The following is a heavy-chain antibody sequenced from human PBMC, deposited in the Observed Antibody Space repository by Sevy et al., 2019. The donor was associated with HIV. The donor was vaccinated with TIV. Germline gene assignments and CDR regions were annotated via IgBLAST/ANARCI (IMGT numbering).Heavy chain of an antibody. V-gene: IGHV3-30-3*01. CDR3: ARRTTNPRLTFDI. CDR2: ISYDGSNK. CDR1: GFTFSSYA. J-gene: IGHJ3*02. Sequence: GGSLRLSCAASGFTFSSYAMHWVRQAPGKGLEWVAVISYDGSNKYYADSVKGRFTISRDNSKNTLYLQMNSLRAEDTAVYYCARRTTNPRLTFDIWGQGTMVTVSS. D-gene: IGHD3-3*01.